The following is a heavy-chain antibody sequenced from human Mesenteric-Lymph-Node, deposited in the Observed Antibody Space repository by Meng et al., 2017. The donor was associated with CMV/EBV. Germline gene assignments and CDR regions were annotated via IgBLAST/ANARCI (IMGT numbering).Heavy chain of an antibody. D-gene: IGHD2-15*01. CDR1: GFIFSDYS. V-gene: IGHV3-21*06. CDR2: ISGGSSYL. Sequence: GGSLRLSCAASGFIFSDYSVHWVRQAPGKGLEWVSSISGGSSYLYYADSVKGRFTISRDNAKNSLYLQMSSLRAEDTAVYYCARDHLVAPYYYYAMGVWGQGTTVTVSS. J-gene: IGHJ6*02. CDR3: ARDHLVAPYYYYAMGV.